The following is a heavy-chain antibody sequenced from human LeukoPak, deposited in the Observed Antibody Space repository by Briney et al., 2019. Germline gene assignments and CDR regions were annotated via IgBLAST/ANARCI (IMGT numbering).Heavy chain of an antibody. CDR2: IYTSGST. J-gene: IGHJ4*02. CDR1: GGSISSYY. D-gene: IGHD2-21*02. V-gene: IGHV4-4*07. CDR3: AREAGVVVTRALDS. Sequence: SETLSLTCTVSGGSISSYYWSWIRQPAGKGLEWIGRIYTSGSTNYNPSLKSRVTMSVDTSKNQFSLKLSSVTAADTAVYYCAREAGVVVTRALDSWGQGTLVTVSS.